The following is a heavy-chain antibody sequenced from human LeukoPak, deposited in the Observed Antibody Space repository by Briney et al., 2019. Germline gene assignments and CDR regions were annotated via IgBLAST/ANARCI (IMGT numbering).Heavy chain of an antibody. J-gene: IGHJ4*02. CDR3: ARDGQRGYDFDY. V-gene: IGHV3-33*01. CDR1: GFTFSTNA. CDR2: IWSEGRNK. D-gene: IGHD5-12*01. Sequence: GGSLRLSCAASGFTFSTNAMHWVRQAPGKGREWVAIIWSEGRNKYYGDSVKGRFTISSDNSKNTLYLKMNSLTAEDTAVYYCARDGQRGYDFDYWGQGTLVTVSS.